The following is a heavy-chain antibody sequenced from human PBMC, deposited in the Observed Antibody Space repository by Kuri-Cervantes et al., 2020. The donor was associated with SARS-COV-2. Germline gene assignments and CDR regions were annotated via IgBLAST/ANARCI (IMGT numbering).Heavy chain of an antibody. D-gene: IGHD2-2*01. V-gene: IGHV1-8*03. Sequence: ASVKVSCKASGYTFTSYDINWVRQATGQGLEWMGWMNPNSGNTGYARKFQGRVTITRNTSISTAYMELSSLRSEVTAVYYCAREGYCSSTSCSQGGPYAFDIWGQGTMVTVSS. CDR3: AREGYCSSTSCSQGGPYAFDI. CDR1: GYTFTSYD. J-gene: IGHJ3*02. CDR2: MNPNSGNT.